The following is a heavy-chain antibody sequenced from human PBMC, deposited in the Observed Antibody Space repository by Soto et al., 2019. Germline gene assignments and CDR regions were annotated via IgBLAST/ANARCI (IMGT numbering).Heavy chain of an antibody. CDR2: ISWYVGST. Sequence: WGSLRLSCAASGFTFDDYTMHWVRQAPGKGLEWVSLISWYVGSTYYADSVKGRFTISRDNSKNSLYLQMNSLRTEDTALYYCAKEYCSSTSCYVGYYYYGTEVWGKGNTVTVSS. CDR1: GFTFDDYT. CDR3: AKEYCSSTSCYVGYYYYGTEV. V-gene: IGHV3-43*01. D-gene: IGHD2-2*01. J-gene: IGHJ6*04.